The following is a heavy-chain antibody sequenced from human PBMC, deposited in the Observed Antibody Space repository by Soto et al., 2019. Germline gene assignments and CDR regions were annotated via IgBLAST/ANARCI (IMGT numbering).Heavy chain of an antibody. J-gene: IGHJ6*02. CDR2: IYPGDSDT. V-gene: IGHV5-51*01. CDR1: GYSFTSYW. D-gene: IGHD6-13*01. CDR3: ARSYSSSWSDNLEPKTTSSDMDV. Sequence: GESLKISCKGCGYSFTSYWIVWVRQMPGKGLEWMGIIYPGDSDTRYSPSFQGQVTISADKSISTAYLQWSSLKASDTAMYYCARSYSSSWSDNLEPKTTSSDMDVWGQRTTVPVSS.